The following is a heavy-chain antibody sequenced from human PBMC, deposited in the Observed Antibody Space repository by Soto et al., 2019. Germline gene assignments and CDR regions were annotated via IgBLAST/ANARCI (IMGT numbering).Heavy chain of an antibody. CDR2: IYPGDSDT. J-gene: IGHJ4*02. V-gene: IGHV5-51*01. CDR1: GYSFTRYW. CDR3: ARPGEGCGYYVDY. Sequence: GESLKISCKGSGYSFTRYWIGWVRQMPGKGLEWMGIIYPGDSDTRYSASFQGQVTISADKSINTAYLQWSSLKASDTAMYFCARPGEGCGYYVDYWGQGTLVTVSS. D-gene: IGHD3-22*01.